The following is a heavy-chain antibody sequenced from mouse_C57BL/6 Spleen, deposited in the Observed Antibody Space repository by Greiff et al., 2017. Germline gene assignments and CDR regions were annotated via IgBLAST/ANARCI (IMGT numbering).Heavy chain of an antibody. J-gene: IGHJ2*01. V-gene: IGHV1-61*01. CDR3: ARSITTVVATD. CDR2: IYPSDSET. D-gene: IGHD1-1*01. Sequence: VQLQQPGAELVRPGSSVKLSCKASGYTFTSYWMDWVKQRPGQGLEWIGNIYPSDSETHYNQKFKNKATLTVDKSSSTAYMQLSSLTSEDSAVYYCARSITTVVATDWGQGTTLTVSS. CDR1: GYTFTSYW.